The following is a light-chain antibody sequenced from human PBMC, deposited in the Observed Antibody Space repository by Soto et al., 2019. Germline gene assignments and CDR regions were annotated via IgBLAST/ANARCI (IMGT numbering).Light chain of an antibody. CDR1: QSISSW. CDR3: QKYNSGLIT. CDR2: KAS. Sequence: DIHMTQSPSTPSASVGYRVTITCRASQSISSWLAWYQQKPGKAPNLLIYKASSLESGVPSRFSGSGSGTDFTLTISSLPPEDVEVYYCQKYNSGLITFGQGTRLEIK. J-gene: IGKJ5*01. V-gene: IGKV1-5*03.